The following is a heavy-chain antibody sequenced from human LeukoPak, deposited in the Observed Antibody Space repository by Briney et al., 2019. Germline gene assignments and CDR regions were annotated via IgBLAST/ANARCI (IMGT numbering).Heavy chain of an antibody. V-gene: IGHV1-18*01. Sequence: ASVKVSCKASGYTFTSYGISWVRQAPGQGLEWMGWISAYNGNTNYAQKLQGRVTMTTDTSTSTAHMELRSLRSDDTAVYYCARDGAAAGNLGLYYFDYWGQGTLVTVSS. CDR2: ISAYNGNT. J-gene: IGHJ4*02. D-gene: IGHD6-13*01. CDR1: GYTFTSYG. CDR3: ARDGAAAGNLGLYYFDY.